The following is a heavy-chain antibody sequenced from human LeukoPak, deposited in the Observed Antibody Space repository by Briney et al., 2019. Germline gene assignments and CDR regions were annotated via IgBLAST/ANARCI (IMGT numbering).Heavy chain of an antibody. J-gene: IGHJ5*02. CDR2: ISSSSSYI. CDR3: ARGDSSST. D-gene: IGHD6-6*01. CDR1: GFKFDDYG. Sequence: GGSLRLSCAASGFKFDDYGMSWVRQAPGKGLEWVSSISSSSSYIYYADSVKGRFTISRDNAKNSLYLQMNSLRAEDTAVYYCARGDSSSTWGQGTLVTVSS. V-gene: IGHV3-21*01.